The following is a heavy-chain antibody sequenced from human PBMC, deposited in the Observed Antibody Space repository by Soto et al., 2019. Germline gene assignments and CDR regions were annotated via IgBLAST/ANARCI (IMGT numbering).Heavy chain of an antibody. Sequence: VKVSCKASGYTFTSYGISWVRQAPGQGLEWMGWISAYNGNTNYAQKLQGRVTMTTDTSTSTAYMELRSLRSDDTAVYYCARDGYSSGWTTLSVYYYYGMDVWGQGTTVTVSS. J-gene: IGHJ6*02. CDR2: ISAYNGNT. D-gene: IGHD6-19*01. CDR3: ARDGYSSGWTTLSVYYYYGMDV. CDR1: GYTFTSYG. V-gene: IGHV1-18*04.